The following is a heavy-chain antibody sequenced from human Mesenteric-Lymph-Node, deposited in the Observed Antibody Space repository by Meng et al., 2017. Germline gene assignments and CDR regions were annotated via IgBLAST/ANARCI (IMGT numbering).Heavy chain of an antibody. V-gene: IGHV3-7*01. CDR1: GFTFSSYW. CDR2: IKQDGSEK. J-gene: IGHJ2*01. CDR3: ARDSSGYYDDWYFDL. Sequence: GGSLRLSCAASGFTFSSYWMSWVRQAPGKGLEWMANIKQDGSEKYYVDSVKGRFTISRDNAKNSLYLQMNSLRAEDTAVYYCARDSSGYYDDWYFDLWGRGTLVTVSS. D-gene: IGHD3-22*01.